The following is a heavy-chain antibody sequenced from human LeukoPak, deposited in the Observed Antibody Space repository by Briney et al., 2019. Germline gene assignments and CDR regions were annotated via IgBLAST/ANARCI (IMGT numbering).Heavy chain of an antibody. D-gene: IGHD1-7*01. J-gene: IGHJ4*02. CDR1: GFTFSSYA. Sequence: GGSLRLSCAASGFTFSSYAMSWVRQAPGKGLEWVSAISGSGGSTYYADSVKGRFTISRDNSKNTLYLQMNSLRAEDTALYHCARKGLGGELGGFDSWGQGTLVTVSS. V-gene: IGHV3-23*01. CDR3: ARKGLGGELGGFDS. CDR2: ISGSGGST.